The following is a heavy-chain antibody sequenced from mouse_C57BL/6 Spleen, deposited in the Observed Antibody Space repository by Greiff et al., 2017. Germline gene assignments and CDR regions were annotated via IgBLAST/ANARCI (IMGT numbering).Heavy chain of an antibody. D-gene: IGHD3-1*01. CDR1: GYTFTDYY. J-gene: IGHJ2*01. V-gene: IGHV1-26*01. CDR2: INPNNGGT. Sequence: VQLQQSGPELVKPGASVKISCKASGYTFTDYYMNWVKQSHGKSLEWIGDINPNNGGTSYNQKFKGKATLTVDKSSSTAYMELRSLTSEDSAVYYCAGHSSGYGYWGQGTTLTVSS. CDR3: AGHSSGYGY.